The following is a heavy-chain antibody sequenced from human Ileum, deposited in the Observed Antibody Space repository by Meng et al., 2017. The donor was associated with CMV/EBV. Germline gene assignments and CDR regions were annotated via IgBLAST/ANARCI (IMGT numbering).Heavy chain of an antibody. J-gene: IGHJ4*02. V-gene: IGHV3-23*01. CDR2: IGSGGTA. Sequence: LSCAASGLTFTTYAMRWVRQAPGKGLEWVSVIGSGGTAYHEDSVKGRFTISRDNSKKTVYLQMNSLGAEDTAVYYCAAKLHGDYAFEYWGQGSLVTVSS. CDR1: GLTFTTYA. D-gene: IGHD4-17*01. CDR3: AAKLHGDYAFEY.